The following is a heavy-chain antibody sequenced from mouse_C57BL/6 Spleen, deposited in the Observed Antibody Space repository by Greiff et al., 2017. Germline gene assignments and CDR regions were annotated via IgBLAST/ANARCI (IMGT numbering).Heavy chain of an antibody. D-gene: IGHD3-3*01. CDR3: ARGPSSQLTSPMDY. CDR2: IHPNSGST. CDR1: GYTFTSYW. V-gene: IGHV1-64*01. J-gene: IGHJ4*01. Sequence: QVQLKESGAELVKPGASVKLSCKASGYTFTSYWMHWVKQRPGQGLEWIGMIHPNSGSTNYNEKFKSKATLTVDKSSSTAYMQLSSLTSEDSAVYYCARGPSSQLTSPMDYWGQGTSVTVSS.